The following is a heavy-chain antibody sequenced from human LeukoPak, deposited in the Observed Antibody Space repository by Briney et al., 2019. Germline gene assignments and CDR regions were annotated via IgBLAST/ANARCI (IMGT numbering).Heavy chain of an antibody. D-gene: IGHD3-3*01. CDR2: ISDSGST. J-gene: IGHJ5*02. V-gene: IGHV4-59*01. Sequence: SETLSLACTVSGDSISSYYWSWIRQPPGKRLEWIGCISDSGSTNYNPSLKSRVTISVDTSKSQFSLKLSSVTAADTAVYYCARGRLLEWFDSWGQGTLVSVSS. CDR3: ARGRLLEWFDS. CDR1: GDSISSYY.